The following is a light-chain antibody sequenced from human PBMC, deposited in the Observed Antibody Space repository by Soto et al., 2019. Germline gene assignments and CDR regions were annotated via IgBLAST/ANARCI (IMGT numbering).Light chain of an antibody. J-gene: IGKJ1*01. Sequence: EIVMPQSLVPLSVSPGERATLSCRASQSVSSNFAWYQQKPDQAPRLLIYDASTRATGIPARVSGSESGTELTLTISSLQSEDFAVYYCQQYNNCPRTFGQGTKVEIK. CDR3: QQYNNCPRT. CDR1: QSVSSN. V-gene: IGKV3-15*01. CDR2: DAS.